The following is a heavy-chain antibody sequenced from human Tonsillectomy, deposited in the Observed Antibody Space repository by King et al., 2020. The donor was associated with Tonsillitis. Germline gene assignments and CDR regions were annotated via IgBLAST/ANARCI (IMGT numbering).Heavy chain of an antibody. CDR3: ARDVRGYYDSSGYYWGDAFDI. J-gene: IGHJ3*02. V-gene: IGHV3-7*01. CDR2: IKQDGSEK. Sequence: VQLVESGGGLVQPGGSLRLSCAASGFTFSSYWMSWVRQAPGKGLEWVANIKQDGSEKYYVDSVKGRFTISRDNAKNSLYLQMNSLRVEDTAVYYCARDVRGYYDSSGYYWGDAFDIWGQGTMVTVSS. D-gene: IGHD3-22*01. CDR1: GFTFSSYW.